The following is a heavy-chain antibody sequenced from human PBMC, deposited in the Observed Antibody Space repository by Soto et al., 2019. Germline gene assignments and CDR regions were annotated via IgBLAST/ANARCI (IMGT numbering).Heavy chain of an antibody. V-gene: IGHV4-59*01. D-gene: IGHD2-2*01. Sequence: SDTLSLTCTVSGGSXSSYYWSWIRQPPGKGLEWIGYIYYSESTNYNPSLKSRVTISLDTSKNQFSLKLSSVTAADTAVYYCARVGCSSSSWCYYYMDVWGKGTTVTVSS. CDR1: GGSXSSYY. J-gene: IGHJ6*03. CDR2: IYYSEST. CDR3: ARVGCSSSSWCYYYMDV.